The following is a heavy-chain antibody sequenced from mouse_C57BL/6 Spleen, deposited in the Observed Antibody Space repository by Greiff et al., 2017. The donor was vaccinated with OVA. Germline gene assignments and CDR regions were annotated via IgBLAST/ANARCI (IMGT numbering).Heavy chain of an antibody. CDR3: ARGYDGYSYAMDY. V-gene: IGHV3-1*01. Sequence: VQLQQSGPGMVKPSQSLSLTCTVTGYSITSGYDWHWIRHFPGNKLEWMGYISYSGSTNYNPSLKSRISITHDTSKNHFFLKLNSVTTEDTATYYCARGYDGYSYAMDYWGQGTSVTVSS. CDR2: ISYSGST. CDR1: GYSITSGYD. J-gene: IGHJ4*01. D-gene: IGHD2-3*01.